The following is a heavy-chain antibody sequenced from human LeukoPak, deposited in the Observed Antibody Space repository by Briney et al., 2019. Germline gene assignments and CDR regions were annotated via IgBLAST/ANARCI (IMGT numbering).Heavy chain of an antibody. CDR3: ARDSSVCAFDV. D-gene: IGHD6-6*01. Sequence: PGGSLRLSCAASGFTFSPYTMHWFRQPPGKGLEWLSYINTGSTTIYYADSVKGRFTISRDSAKNSLYLQLNSLRAEDTAVYYCARDSSVCAFDVWGQGTVVTVSS. CDR1: GFTFSPYT. V-gene: IGHV3-48*01. CDR2: INTGSTTI. J-gene: IGHJ3*01.